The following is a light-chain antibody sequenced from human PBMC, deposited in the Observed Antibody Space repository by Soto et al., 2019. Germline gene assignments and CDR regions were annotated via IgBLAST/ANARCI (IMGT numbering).Light chain of an antibody. CDR2: SAS. CDR3: QQANSFPLT. J-gene: IGKJ3*01. Sequence: DILMTQSPSSVSASVGDRVTITCRTSHGISSWLAWYQQKPGKAPNLLIFSASTLYSGVPSRFSGSGSGTDFTLTISSLQPEDFATYYCQQANSFPLTFGPGTKVDIK. CDR1: HGISSW. V-gene: IGKV1-12*01.